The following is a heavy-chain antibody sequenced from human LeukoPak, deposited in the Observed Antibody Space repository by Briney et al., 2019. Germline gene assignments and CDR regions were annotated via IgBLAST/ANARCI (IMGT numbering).Heavy chain of an antibody. CDR3: ARDSGTTVTTFDQSAGWFDP. CDR1: GYTFTGYY. J-gene: IGHJ5*02. D-gene: IGHD4-17*01. V-gene: IGHV1-2*02. CDR2: INPNSGGT. Sequence: GASVRDSCKASGYTFTGYYMHWVRPAPGQGLEWMGWINPNSGGTNYAQKFQGRVTMTRDTSISTAYMELSRLRSDDTAVYYCARDSGTTVTTFDQSAGWFDPWGQGTLVTVSS.